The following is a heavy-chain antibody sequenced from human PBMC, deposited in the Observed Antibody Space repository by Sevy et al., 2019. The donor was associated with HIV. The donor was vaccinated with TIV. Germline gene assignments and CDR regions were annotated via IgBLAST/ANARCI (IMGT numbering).Heavy chain of an antibody. CDR3: ARYRYSSSPY. V-gene: IGHV5-10-1*01. CDR2: IDPSDSYT. CDR1: GYSFTSYW. Sequence: GEYLKISCKGSGYSFTSYWISWVRQMPGKGLEWMGRIDPSDSYTNYSPSFQGHVTISVDKSISTAYLQWSSLKASDTAMYYCARYRYSSSPYWGQGTLVTVSS. D-gene: IGHD6-6*01. J-gene: IGHJ4*02.